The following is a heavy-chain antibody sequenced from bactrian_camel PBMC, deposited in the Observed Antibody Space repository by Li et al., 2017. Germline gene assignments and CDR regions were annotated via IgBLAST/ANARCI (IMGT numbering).Heavy chain of an antibody. CDR2: INSGGGST. J-gene: IGHJ6*01. CDR1: GFTFSSYD. D-gene: IGHD5*01. Sequence: DVQLVESGGGLVQPGGSLRLSCAASGFTFSSYDMSWVRQAPGKGLEWVSAINSGGGSTYYADSVKGRFAISRDNAKNTLYLQMNSLKTEDTAVYFCATIWIGYSYNSWGQGTQVTVS. CDR3: ATIWIGYSYNS. V-gene: IGHV3S40*01.